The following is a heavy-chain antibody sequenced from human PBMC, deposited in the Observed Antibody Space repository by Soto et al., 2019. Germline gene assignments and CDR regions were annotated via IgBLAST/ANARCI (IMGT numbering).Heavy chain of an antibody. CDR1: GGSFSGYY. V-gene: IGHV4-34*01. CDR2: INHSGST. D-gene: IGHD2-2*02. CDR3: ARGRGLGYCSSTSCYRVGGWFDP. Sequence: SETLSLTCAVYGGSFSGYYWSRIRQPPGKGLEWIGEINHSGSTNYNPSLKSRVTISVDTSKNQFSLKLSSVTAADTAVYYCARGRGLGYCSSTSCYRVGGWFDPWGQGTLVTVSS. J-gene: IGHJ5*02.